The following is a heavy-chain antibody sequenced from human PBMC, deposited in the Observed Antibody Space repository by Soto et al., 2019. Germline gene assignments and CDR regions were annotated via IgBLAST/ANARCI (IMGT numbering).Heavy chain of an antibody. D-gene: IGHD3-10*01. CDR1: GYTFTSYA. CDR2: INAGNGNT. V-gene: IGHV1-3*01. J-gene: IGHJ4*02. CDR3: ARDGYGSGSFGY. Sequence: ASVKVSCKASGYTFTSYAMHWVRQAPGQRLEWMGWINAGNGNTKYSQKFQGRVTITRDTSASTAYMELSSLRSEDTAVYYCARDGYGSGSFGYWGQGTLVTVSS.